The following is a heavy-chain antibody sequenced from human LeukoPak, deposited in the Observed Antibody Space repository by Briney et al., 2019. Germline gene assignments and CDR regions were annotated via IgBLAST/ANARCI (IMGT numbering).Heavy chain of an antibody. CDR1: GFSLSRYW. CDR3: ARDLDYYATDY. D-gene: IGHD3/OR15-3a*01. J-gene: IGHJ4*02. V-gene: IGHV3-7*01. CDR2: IGKDGSGN. Sequence: GGSLRLTCAASGFSLSRYWMSWVRQAPGQGLEWVANIGKDGSGNHYADSVKGRFTISRDNAKNSLYLQMNSLRADDTAVYYCARDLDYYATDYWGQGTLVTVSS.